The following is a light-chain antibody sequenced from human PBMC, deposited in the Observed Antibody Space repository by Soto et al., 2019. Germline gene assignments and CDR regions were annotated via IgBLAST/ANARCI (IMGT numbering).Light chain of an antibody. V-gene: IGLV2-23*02. CDR1: SSDVGSYNL. CDR2: EVS. Sequence: QSALTQPASVSGSPGQSITISCTGTSSDVGSYNLVSWYQHHPGKAPKVMIYEVSKRPSGVSNRFSGSKSGNTASLTISGLQAEDEADYYCCSYAGSSTYVFGTGTQLTVL. J-gene: IGLJ1*01. CDR3: CSYAGSSTYV.